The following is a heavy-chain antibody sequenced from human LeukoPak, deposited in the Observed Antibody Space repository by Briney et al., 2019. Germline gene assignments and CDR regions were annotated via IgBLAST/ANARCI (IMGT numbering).Heavy chain of an antibody. CDR1: GFIFSSYW. CDR2: INSDGSST. Sequence: PGGSLRLSCAASGFIFSSYWMHWVRQAPGKGLVWVSRINSDGSSTSYADSVKGRFTISRDNAKNTLYLQMNSLRAEDTAVYYCARVPYDSSGYYRLVDYWGQGTLVTVSS. D-gene: IGHD3-22*01. V-gene: IGHV3-74*01. J-gene: IGHJ4*02. CDR3: ARVPYDSSGYYRLVDY.